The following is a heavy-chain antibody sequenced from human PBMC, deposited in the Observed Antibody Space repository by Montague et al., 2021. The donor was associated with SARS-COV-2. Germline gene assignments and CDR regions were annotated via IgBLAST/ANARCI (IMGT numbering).Heavy chain of an antibody. D-gene: IGHD3-22*01. CDR2: ISDRGNT. CDR3: ARISRNSGFVGVFDI. V-gene: IGHV4-59*11. Sequence: SETLSLTCSVSGDSISNLYWSWIRQPPGKGLEWIGYISDRGNTTYNTSLNSPVTISADTPKNPFSLRLSSVTAADTAVYYCARISRNSGFVGVFDIWGQGTLVTVSS. J-gene: IGHJ3*02. CDR1: GDSISNLY.